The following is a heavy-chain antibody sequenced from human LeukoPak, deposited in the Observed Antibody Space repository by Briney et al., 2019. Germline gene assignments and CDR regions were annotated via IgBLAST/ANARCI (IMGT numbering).Heavy chain of an antibody. CDR2: ISSSGSTI. D-gene: IGHD4-23*01. Sequence: GGSLRLSCAASGFTFSDYYMSWIRQAPGKGLERVSYISSSGSTIYYADSVKGRFTISRDNAKNSLYLQMNSLRAEDTAVYYCARHADYGGNSSVDYWGQGTLVTVSS. V-gene: IGHV3-11*01. CDR1: GFTFSDYY. J-gene: IGHJ4*02. CDR3: ARHADYGGNSSVDY.